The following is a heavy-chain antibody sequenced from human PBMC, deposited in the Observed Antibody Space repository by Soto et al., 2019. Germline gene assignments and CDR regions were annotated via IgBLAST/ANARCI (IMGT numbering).Heavy chain of an antibody. Sequence: ASVKVSCKASGYNFTNYQMHWVRQAPGQGLEWMGIINPSSGRRRFAQKFQGGVTMTRETSTSTVYMELSSLRSEDTAVYYCAGDSSLDEGYTYDFDNWGQGSLVTVSS. J-gene: IGHJ4*02. V-gene: IGHV1-46*01. CDR1: GYNFTNYQ. D-gene: IGHD3-16*01. CDR2: INPSSGRR. CDR3: AGDSSLDEGYTYDFDN.